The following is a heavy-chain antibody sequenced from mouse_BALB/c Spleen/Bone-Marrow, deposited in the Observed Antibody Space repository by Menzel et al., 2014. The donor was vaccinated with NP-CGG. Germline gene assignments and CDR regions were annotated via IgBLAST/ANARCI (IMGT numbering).Heavy chain of an antibody. V-gene: IGHV5-9-2*01. CDR1: GFSFNSYG. CDR3: ARHAYYDQTEVSFVY. D-gene: IGHD2-4*01. CDR2: ISGGGSYT. Sequence: EVQGVESGGGLVKSGGSLKLSCAASGFSFNSYGMSWVRQTPEKRLEWVATISGGGSYTFFPDSVKGRFTISRDNAKNNLYLQLSSLRSEDTALYYRARHAYYDQTEVSFVYWGQGTLVTVSA. J-gene: IGHJ3*01.